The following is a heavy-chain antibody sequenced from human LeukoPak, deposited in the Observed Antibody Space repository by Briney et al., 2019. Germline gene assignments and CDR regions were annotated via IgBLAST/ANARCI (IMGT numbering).Heavy chain of an antibody. CDR3: ARGVLDDY. CDR2: IYSNEDT. J-gene: IGHJ4*02. D-gene: IGHD3-16*01. V-gene: IGHV4-4*07. CDR1: GGSISTYH. Sequence: SETLSLTCTVSGGSISTYHWSWIRQPAGKGLEWIGRIYSNEDTRYNPSLKSRVTISVDTSKNQFSLKLSSVTAADTAVYYCARGVLDDYWGQGTLVTVSS.